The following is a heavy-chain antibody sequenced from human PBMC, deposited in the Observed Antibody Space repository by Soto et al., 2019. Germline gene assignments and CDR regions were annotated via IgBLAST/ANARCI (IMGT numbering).Heavy chain of an antibody. CDR1: GFTFSNAW. V-gene: IGHV3-15*01. CDR2: IKSKTDGGTT. CDR3: TTDVAAPPQWTNFDY. J-gene: IGHJ4*02. Sequence: PGGSLRLSCAASGFTFSNAWMGWVRQAPGKGLEWVGRIKSKTDGGTTDYAAPVKGRFTISRDDSKNTLYLQMNSLKTEDTAVYYCTTDVAAPPQWTNFDYWGQGTLVTVSS. D-gene: IGHD6-19*01.